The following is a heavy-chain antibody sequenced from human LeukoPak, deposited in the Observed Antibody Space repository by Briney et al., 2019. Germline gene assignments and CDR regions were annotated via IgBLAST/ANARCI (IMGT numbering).Heavy chain of an antibody. D-gene: IGHD3-3*01. CDR2: ISAYNGNT. CDR1: GYTFTSYG. J-gene: IGHJ4*02. Sequence: ASVKVSCKASGYTFTSYGISWVRQAPGQGLEWMGWISAYNGNTNYAQKLQGRVTMTTDTSTSTAYMELSSLRSEDTAVYYCARVPYDFWSGRRKEGIYWGQGTLVTVSS. CDR3: ARVPYDFWSGRRKEGIY. V-gene: IGHV1-18*01.